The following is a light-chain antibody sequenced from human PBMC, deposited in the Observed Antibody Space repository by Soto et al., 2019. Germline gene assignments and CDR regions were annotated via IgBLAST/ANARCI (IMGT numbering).Light chain of an antibody. Sequence: EIGLTQSPGTLSLSPGERATLSCRASPSVSDMYLAWYQQKPGQAPRLLIYGASRRATGIPDRFSGSGAGTDFTLTISRLEVEDFAVYYCQFGTLVWTFGQGPKVEI. CDR2: GAS. V-gene: IGKV3-20*01. J-gene: IGKJ1*01. CDR1: PSVSDMY. CDR3: QFGTLVWT.